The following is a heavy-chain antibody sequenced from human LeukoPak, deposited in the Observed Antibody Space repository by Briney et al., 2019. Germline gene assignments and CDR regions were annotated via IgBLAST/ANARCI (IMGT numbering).Heavy chain of an antibody. CDR1: GFTVSSNY. Sequence: GGSLRLSCAASGFTVSSNYMSWVRQAPGKGLEWVSVIYSGGSTYYADSVKGRFTISRHNSKNTLYLQMNSLRAEDTAVYYCARETHRYCSGGSCDSRGVYYYGMDVWGQGTTVTVSS. CDR3: ARETHRYCSGGSCDSRGVYYYGMDV. CDR2: IYSGGST. D-gene: IGHD2-15*01. V-gene: IGHV3-53*04. J-gene: IGHJ6*02.